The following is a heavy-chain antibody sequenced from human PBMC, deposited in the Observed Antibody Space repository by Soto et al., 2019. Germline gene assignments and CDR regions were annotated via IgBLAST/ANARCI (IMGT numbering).Heavy chain of an antibody. J-gene: IGHJ4*02. CDR3: ARDEGWRWLPFGY. D-gene: IGHD2-21*01. CDR2: IYYSGST. V-gene: IGHV4-61*01. Sequence: PSETLSLTCTVSGGSISSASYYWSWIRQPPGKGLEWIGYIYYSGSTNYNPSLKSRVTMSVDTSKNQFSLKLSSMTAADTAVYYCARDEGWRWLPFGYWGQGTLVTVSS. CDR1: GGSISSASYY.